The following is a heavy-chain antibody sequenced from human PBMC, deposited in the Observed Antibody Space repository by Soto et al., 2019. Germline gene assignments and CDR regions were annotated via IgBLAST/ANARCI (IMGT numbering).Heavy chain of an antibody. CDR2: ISFDGNYK. CDR3: VKDNLHSGSYENWCFDL. Sequence: QVQLVESGGGVVQPGRSLTLSCAASGFTFSSYGMHWVRQAPGKGLEWLAVISFDGNYKFHADSVKGRFTISRDNSKNTLFLEMSSLRAEDTAVYYCVKDNLHSGSYENWCFDLWGRGTLVTASS. J-gene: IGHJ2*01. D-gene: IGHD1-26*01. CDR1: GFTFSSYG. V-gene: IGHV3-30*18.